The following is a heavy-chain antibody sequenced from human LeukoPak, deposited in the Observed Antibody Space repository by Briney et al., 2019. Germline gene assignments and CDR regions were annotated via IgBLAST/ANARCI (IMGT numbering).Heavy chain of an antibody. J-gene: IGHJ4*02. CDR2: IATSGT. D-gene: IGHD1-1*01. V-gene: IGHV3-23*01. Sequence: GGSLRLSCGASGFSFSSHAMSWFRKPPGTGLEWLSSIATSGTYYTSSVKGRFTISRDDSKNMLFLQMNSLTAEDTAVYFCAREGLERHLALDSWGQGTLVTASS. CDR3: AREGLERHLALDS. CDR1: GFSFSSHA.